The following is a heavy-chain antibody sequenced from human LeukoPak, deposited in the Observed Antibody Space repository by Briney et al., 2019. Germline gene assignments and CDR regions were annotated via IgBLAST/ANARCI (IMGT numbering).Heavy chain of an antibody. CDR2: IYPGDSDT. CDR1: GYSFTSHW. Sequence: GESLKISWKGSGYSFTSHWIGWVRQMPGKGLGWMGIIYPGDSDTRYNPSFQGQVTISADKSISIAYLQWSSLKASDTAMYYCATRSDSGYEYFDNWGQGTLVTVSA. J-gene: IGHJ4*02. CDR3: ATRSDSGYEYFDN. V-gene: IGHV5-51*01. D-gene: IGHD5-12*01.